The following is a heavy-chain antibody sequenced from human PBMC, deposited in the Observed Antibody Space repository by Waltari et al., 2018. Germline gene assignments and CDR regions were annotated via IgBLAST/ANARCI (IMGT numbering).Heavy chain of an antibody. CDR3: ARDRAFAVSLQD. Sequence: QAPLVESGGGVVQPGRSLRLSCATSGFTFSRFSMHWVRQAPGKGLQWVAGVSNDGIVRYADSVKGRFTISRDNAKSTVSLEMNSLRPDDTALYYCARDRAFAVSLQDWGQGTPVTVSS. CDR1: GFTFSRFS. J-gene: IGHJ4*02. CDR2: VSNDGIVR. V-gene: IGHV3-30*04. D-gene: IGHD4-17*01.